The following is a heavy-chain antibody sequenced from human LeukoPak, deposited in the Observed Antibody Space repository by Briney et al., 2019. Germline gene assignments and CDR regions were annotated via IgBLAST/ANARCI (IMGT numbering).Heavy chain of an antibody. CDR2: IHGDGKKP. D-gene: IGHD6-19*01. V-gene: IGHV3-74*01. J-gene: IGHJ4*02. Sequence: GGSLRLSCAASGFTFSSYWMHWVRQAPGKGLVWVSRIHGDGKKPTYADSVKGRFTISRDNAKNTLYLQMNSLRVEDTAVYYCASDPDSGGWSTFDNWGQGSLVTVSS. CDR1: GFTFSSYW. CDR3: ASDPDSGGWSTFDN.